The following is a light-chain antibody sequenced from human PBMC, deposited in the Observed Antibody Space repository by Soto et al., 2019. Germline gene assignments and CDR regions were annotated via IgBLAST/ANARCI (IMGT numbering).Light chain of an antibody. CDR2: DAS. J-gene: IGKJ3*01. CDR1: QSVGSY. V-gene: IGKV3-11*01. Sequence: EIVLTQSPASLSLSPGERATLSCRTSQSVGSYLAWYQQKPGQAPRLLIYDASNRATGIPARFSGSGSGTDFTLIISSLEPEDFAIYYCLQRSNWPLTFGPGTKVDIK. CDR3: LQRSNWPLT.